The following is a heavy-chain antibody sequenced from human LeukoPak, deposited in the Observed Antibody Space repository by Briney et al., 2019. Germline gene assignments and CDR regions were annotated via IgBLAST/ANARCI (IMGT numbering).Heavy chain of an antibody. Sequence: PGGSLRLSCAASGFTFSSYAMSWVRQAPGKGLEWVSAISGSGGSTYYAGSVKGRFTISRDNSKNTLYLQMNSLRAEDTAVYYCAKGRGLRCSSTSCYMFDYWGQGTLVTVSS. CDR1: GFTFSSYA. CDR3: AKGRGLRCSSTSCYMFDY. V-gene: IGHV3-23*01. D-gene: IGHD2-2*02. J-gene: IGHJ4*02. CDR2: ISGSGGST.